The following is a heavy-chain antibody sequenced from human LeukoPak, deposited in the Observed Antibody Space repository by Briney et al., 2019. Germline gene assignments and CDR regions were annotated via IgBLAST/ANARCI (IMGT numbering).Heavy chain of an antibody. CDR2: VTGSGGST. CDR1: GFTFSNYA. D-gene: IGHD3-10*01. CDR3: AKGPEFYYGSGSYTLDY. J-gene: IGHJ4*02. Sequence: GGSLRLSCAASGFTFSNYAMNWVRQAPGKGLEWVSGVTGSGGSTNYADSVKGRFTISRDNSKNTLYLQMNSLRAEDTAVYYCAKGPEFYYGSGSYTLDYWGQGTLVTVSS. V-gene: IGHV3-23*01.